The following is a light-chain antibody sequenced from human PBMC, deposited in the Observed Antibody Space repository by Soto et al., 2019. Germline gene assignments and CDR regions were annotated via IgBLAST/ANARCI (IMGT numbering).Light chain of an antibody. V-gene: IGKV3-20*01. J-gene: IGKJ1*01. CDR2: GAS. CDR3: QQYGSSPRT. Sequence: EIVLTQSPGTLSLSPGERATLSCRASQSISNNFLAWYQQKPGQAPRLLIYGASNRATGIPDRFSGSVSGTDFTHAISRLEPEDFAVYYCQQYGSSPRTFGQGTKVDIK. CDR1: QSISNNF.